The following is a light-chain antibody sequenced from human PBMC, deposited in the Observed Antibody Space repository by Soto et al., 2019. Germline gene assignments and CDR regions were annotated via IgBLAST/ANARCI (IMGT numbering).Light chain of an antibody. CDR1: LRITKY. CDR3: QQSHSTPLT. CDR2: GAS. J-gene: IGKJ4*01. Sequence: DIELIQSPSSLSASVGERVNITCRASLRITKYLNWYQQKPGKAPKLLIYGASSLQSGVPLRFSGSGSGTDFTLTISSLRPEDSATYYCQQSHSTPLTFGGGTKLEI. V-gene: IGKV1-39*01.